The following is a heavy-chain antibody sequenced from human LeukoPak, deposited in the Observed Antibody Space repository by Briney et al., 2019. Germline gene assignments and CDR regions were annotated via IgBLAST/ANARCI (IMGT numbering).Heavy chain of an antibody. V-gene: IGHV3-21*01. CDR1: GFTFSSYS. CDR3: ARVITYYYDSSGYSHDAFDI. CDR2: ISSSSSYI. Sequence: GGSLRLSCAASGFTFSSYSMNWVRQAPGKGLEWVSSISSSSSYIYYADSVKGRFTISRDNAKNSLYLQMNSLRAEDTAVYYCARVITYYYDSSGYSHDAFDIWGQGTMVTVSS. J-gene: IGHJ3*02. D-gene: IGHD3-22*01.